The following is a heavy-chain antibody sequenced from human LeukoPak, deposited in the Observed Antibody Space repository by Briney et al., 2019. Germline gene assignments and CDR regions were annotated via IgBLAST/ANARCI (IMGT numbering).Heavy chain of an antibody. D-gene: IGHD2-2*01. CDR2: ISPSGGIT. Sequence: PGGSLRLSCAASGFTFSSHGMNWVRQAPGKGLEWVSGISPSGGITYYTDSVKGRFTISRDNSKNTLYLQMNSLRAEDTAVYYCAKDLLIVVVPAATFDPWGQGTLVTVSS. CDR3: AKDLLIVVVPAATFDP. CDR1: GFTFSSHG. J-gene: IGHJ5*02. V-gene: IGHV3-23*01.